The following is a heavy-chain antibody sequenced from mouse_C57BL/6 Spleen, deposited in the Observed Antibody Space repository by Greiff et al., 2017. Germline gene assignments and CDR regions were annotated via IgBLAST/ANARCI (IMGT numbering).Heavy chain of an antibody. CDR2: INPCTGGT. Sequence: VHVKQSGPELVKPGASVKISCKASGYSFTGYYMNWVKQSPEKSLEWIGEINPCTGGTTYNQKFKAKATLTVDNSSSTAYMQLKSLTSEDSAVYYCARGELRYDMDYWGQGTSVTVSS. D-gene: IGHD1-1*01. CDR3: ARGELRYDMDY. J-gene: IGHJ4*01. V-gene: IGHV1-42*01. CDR1: GYSFTGYY.